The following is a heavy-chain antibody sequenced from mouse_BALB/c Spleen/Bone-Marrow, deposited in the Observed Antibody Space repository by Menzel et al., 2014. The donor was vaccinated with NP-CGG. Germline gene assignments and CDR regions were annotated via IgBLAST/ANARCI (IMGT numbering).Heavy chain of an antibody. D-gene: IGHD2-4*01. Sequence: EVKVVESGGGLVKSGGSLKLSCAASGFTFSNYGMSWVRQTPEKRLEWVATLSGGGSYTFYFDSVKGRFTISRDNAKNNLYLQLSRLRSEDTALYYCARHAYYDQTEVSFVYWGQGTLVTVSA. V-gene: IGHV5-9-2*01. CDR3: ARHAYYDQTEVSFVY. CDR1: GFTFSNYG. CDR2: LSGGGSYT. J-gene: IGHJ3*01.